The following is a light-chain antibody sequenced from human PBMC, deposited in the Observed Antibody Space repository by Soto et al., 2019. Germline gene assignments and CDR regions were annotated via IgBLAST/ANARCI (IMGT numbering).Light chain of an antibody. Sequence: DIQMTQSPATLSASVGDKVTITCRASQSISRWLAWYQQNTAKAPKILIYKASSLQNGDPSRFSGSGSGTDFTLAISSLHPEDFATYYCQQYNSDFPWTVGQGNKGEL. J-gene: IGKJ1*01. CDR2: KAS. V-gene: IGKV1-5*03. CDR1: QSISRW. CDR3: QQYNSDFPWT.